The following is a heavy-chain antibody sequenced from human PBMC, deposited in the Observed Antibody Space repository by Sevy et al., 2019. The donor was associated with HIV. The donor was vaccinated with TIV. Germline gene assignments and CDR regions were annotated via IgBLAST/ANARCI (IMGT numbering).Heavy chain of an antibody. Sequence: GGSLRLSCAASGLSFSNAWMAWVRQAPGKGLEWVGRIRSKTGGGTTDFAAFAKGKFTISRDDPQNSLYLQMNSLKTEDTAVYYCAIDHRRDGMIVLPSETWGQGTLVTVSS. D-gene: IGHD3-22*01. CDR3: AIDHRRDGMIVLPSET. CDR2: IRSKTGGGTT. CDR1: GLSFSNAW. J-gene: IGHJ4*02. V-gene: IGHV3-15*01.